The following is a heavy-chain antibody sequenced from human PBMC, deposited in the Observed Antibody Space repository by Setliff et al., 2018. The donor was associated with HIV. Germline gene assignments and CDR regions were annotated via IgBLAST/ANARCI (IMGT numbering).Heavy chain of an antibody. CDR3: TTWGDSFDY. V-gene: IGHV3-15*01. CDR1: GFTFSHAW. CDR2: IKSEADGGTT. J-gene: IGHJ4*02. Sequence: RGGSLRLSCAASGFTFSHAWMSWVRQAPGKGLEWVGRIKSEADGGTTDYVAPVKGRFTISRDDSKNTLYMQMNSLKTEDTAVYYCTTWGDSFDYWGQGTLVTVSS. D-gene: IGHD3-16*01.